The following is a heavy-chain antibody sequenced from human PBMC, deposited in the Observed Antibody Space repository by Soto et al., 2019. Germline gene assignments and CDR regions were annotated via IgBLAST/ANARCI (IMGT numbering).Heavy chain of an antibody. CDR1: GFTFSDSW. D-gene: IGHD5-18*01. CDR3: VRESTWLRHYDF. V-gene: IGHV3-7*01. Sequence: GGSLRLSCAASGFTFSDSWMGWVRQAPGKGPQWVANIKQDGSQTLYEGSLRGRFIISRDNTLNTLYLHMSSLRAEDTALYYCVRESTWLRHYDFWGHGTVVTVSS. CDR2: IKQDGSQT. J-gene: IGHJ4*01.